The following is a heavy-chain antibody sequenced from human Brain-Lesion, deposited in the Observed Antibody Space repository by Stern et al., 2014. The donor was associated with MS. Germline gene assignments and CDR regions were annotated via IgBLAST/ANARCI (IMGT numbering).Heavy chain of an antibody. CDR2: IFNSGST. D-gene: IGHD2-2*01. V-gene: IGHV4-61*02. J-gene: IGHJ6*02. CDR3: ARGRVVPGFQYYATDV. CDR1: GGSISSGGYY. Sequence: QLQLQESGPGLVKPSQTLSLSCTVSGGSISSGGYYWSWIRPPAGKGLEWIGRIFNSGSTSYNPSPKSRVPISIDTSKNQFSLRLNSMTAADTAVYYCARGRVVPGFQYYATDVWGQGTTVIVSS.